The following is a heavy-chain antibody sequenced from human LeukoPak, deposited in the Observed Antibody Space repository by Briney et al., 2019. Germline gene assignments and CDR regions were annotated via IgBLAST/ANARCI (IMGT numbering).Heavy chain of an antibody. D-gene: IGHD6-19*01. V-gene: IGHV1-69*04. CDR1: GGTFSSYA. CDR2: IIPILGIA. J-gene: IGHJ4*02. Sequence: ASVKVSCKASGGTFSSYAISWVRQAPGQGLEWMGRIIPILGIANYAQKCQGRVTITADKSTSTAYMELSSLRSEDTAVYYCARDAVAGYFFDYWGQGTLVTVSS. CDR3: ARDAVAGYFFDY.